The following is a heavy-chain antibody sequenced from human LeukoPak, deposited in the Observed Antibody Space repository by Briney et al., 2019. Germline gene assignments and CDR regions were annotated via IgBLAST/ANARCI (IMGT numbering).Heavy chain of an antibody. CDR2: ISAYNGNT. V-gene: IGHV1-18*01. CDR1: GYTFTSYG. CDR3: ARELPVAGTFDY. D-gene: IGHD6-19*01. Sequence: ASVKVSCKASGYTFTSYGISWVRQAPGQGLEWMGWISAYNGNTNYAQKFQGRVTITADESTSTAYMELSSLRSEDTAVYYCARELPVAGTFDYWGQGTLVTVSS. J-gene: IGHJ4*02.